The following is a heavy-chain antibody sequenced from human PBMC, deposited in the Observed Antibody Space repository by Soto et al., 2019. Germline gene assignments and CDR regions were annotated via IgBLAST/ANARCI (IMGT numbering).Heavy chain of an antibody. CDR3: AITYYNAPTGPFDY. V-gene: IGHV4-31*03. D-gene: IGHD3-10*01. Sequence: QVQLQESGPGLVKPSQTLSLTCTVSGGSISSGCYYWSWIRQHPGKGLEWIGYIYYSGTTYYNPSIQSRVTISVDTSKIQLSLKMTSVTAADAAVYYCAITYYNAPTGPFDYWGQGTLVTVSS. CDR1: GGSISSGCYY. J-gene: IGHJ4*02. CDR2: IYYSGTT.